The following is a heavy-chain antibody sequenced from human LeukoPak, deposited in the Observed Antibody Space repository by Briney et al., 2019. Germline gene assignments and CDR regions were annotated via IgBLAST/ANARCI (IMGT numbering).Heavy chain of an antibody. D-gene: IGHD6-13*01. Sequence: PSETLSLTCTVSGDSISSSSYYWGWIRQPPGKGLEWIGSIYYSGSTYYNPSLKSRVTISVDTSKNQFSLKLSSVTAADTAVYYCARHGPLWRGSSWYDKWGQGTLVTVSS. CDR2: IYYSGST. J-gene: IGHJ4*02. CDR1: GDSISSSSYY. V-gene: IGHV4-39*01. CDR3: ARHGPLWRGSSWYDK.